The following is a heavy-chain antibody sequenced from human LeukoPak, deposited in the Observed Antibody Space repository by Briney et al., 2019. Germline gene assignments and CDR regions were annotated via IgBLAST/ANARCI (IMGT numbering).Heavy chain of an antibody. CDR1: GGSINTHY. CDR3: ARGRYYYDSRGYYKQYYFDY. D-gene: IGHD3-22*01. Sequence: SETLSLTCTVSGGSINTHYWTWIRQPAGKGLEWIGRIYMSETTNYNPSLKSRVTMSVDKLKNQFSLKLSSVTAADTAVYYCARGRYYYDSRGYYKQYYFDYWGQGTLATVSS. V-gene: IGHV4-4*07. J-gene: IGHJ4*02. CDR2: IYMSETT.